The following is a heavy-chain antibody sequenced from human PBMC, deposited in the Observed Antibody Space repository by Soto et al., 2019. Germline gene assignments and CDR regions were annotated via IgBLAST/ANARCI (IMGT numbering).Heavy chain of an antibody. CDR2: ISSSSSYI. CDR1: GFTFSSYS. V-gene: IGHV3-21*01. CDR3: ARDLYSSSSGYYYYYYGMDV. Sequence: GSLRLSCAASGFTFSSYSMNWVLQAPGKGLEWVSSISSSSSYIYYADSVKGRFTISRDNAKNSLYLQMNSLRAEDTAVYYCARDLYSSSSGYYYYYYGMDVWGQGTTVTVSS. D-gene: IGHD6-6*01. J-gene: IGHJ6*02.